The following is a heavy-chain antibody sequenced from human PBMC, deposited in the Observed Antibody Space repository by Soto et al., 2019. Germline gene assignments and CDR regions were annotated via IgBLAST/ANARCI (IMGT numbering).Heavy chain of an antibody. CDR1: GGTFSRYS. CDR3: AREDRDRETGLVAAAIYGMDV. D-gene: IGHD2-2*01. V-gene: IGHV1-69*08. Sequence: QVQLVQSGAEVKKPGSSVKVSCKASGGTFSRYSITWVRQAPGHGLEWIGRIIPMFGIASYAQQFQGRVKITADESTSTAYMELSSLRSDDTAVYYCAREDRDRETGLVAAAIYGMDVWGQGTTVTVSS. CDR2: IIPMFGIA. J-gene: IGHJ6*02.